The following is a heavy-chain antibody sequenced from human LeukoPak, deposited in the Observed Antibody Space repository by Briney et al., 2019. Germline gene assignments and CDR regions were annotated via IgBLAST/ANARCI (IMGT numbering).Heavy chain of an antibody. D-gene: IGHD3-10*01. CDR2: MSHNRGT. CDR3: ASYYASGVSAYNYYGMDV. V-gene: IGHV4-38-2*01. J-gene: IGHJ6*04. Sequence: SETLSLTRAVSGYSISSGYYWGWIRQPPGKGLEWIGSMSHNRGTYYNPSLKSRVTISMDTSKNQFSLRLSSVTAADTAVYYCASYYASGVSAYNYYGMDVWGKGTTVTVSS. CDR1: GYSISSGYY.